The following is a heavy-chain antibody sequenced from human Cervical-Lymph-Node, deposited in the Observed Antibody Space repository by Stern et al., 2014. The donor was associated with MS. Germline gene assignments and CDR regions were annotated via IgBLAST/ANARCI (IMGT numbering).Heavy chain of an antibody. CDR2: VWFDGSYK. CDR3: AKAVKGGHTTPSDY. J-gene: IGHJ4*02. D-gene: IGHD1-1*01. Sequence: MQLVESGGGVVQPGGSLRLSCAAYGFTFSNYGMHWVRQAPGKGLEWVAVVWFDGSYKFYADSVKGRFTISRDNSKNTLYLQMNSLRAEDTAVYYCAKAVKGGHTTPSDYWGQGTLVAVSS. CDR1: GFTFSNYG. V-gene: IGHV3-33*06.